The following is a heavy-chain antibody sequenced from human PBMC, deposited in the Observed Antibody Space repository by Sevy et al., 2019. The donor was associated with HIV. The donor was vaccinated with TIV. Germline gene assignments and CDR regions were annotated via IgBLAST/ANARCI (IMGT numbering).Heavy chain of an antibody. J-gene: IGHJ3*02. D-gene: IGHD3-22*01. CDR1: GFSFNTYS. CDR3: ARDSLARYDSSGDAFDI. CDR2: ISSSSSYI. Sequence: GGSLRLSCAASGFSFNTYSMNWVRQAPGKGLEWVSSISSSSSYIYYADSVKGRFTISRDNAKNSLYLQMNSLRAEDTAVYYCARDSLARYDSSGDAFDIWGQGTMVTVSS. V-gene: IGHV3-21*01.